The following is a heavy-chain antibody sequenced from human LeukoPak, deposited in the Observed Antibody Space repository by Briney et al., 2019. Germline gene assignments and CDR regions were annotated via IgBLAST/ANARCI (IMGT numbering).Heavy chain of an antibody. CDR3: ARHLPHTHRSFGDAFDI. D-gene: IGHD3-10*01. V-gene: IGHV4-59*08. CDR2: IYYSGGT. J-gene: IGHJ3*02. Sequence: SETLSLTCTVSGGSISSYYWSWIRQPPGKGLEWIGYIYYSGGTNYNPSLKSRVTISVDTSKNQFSLKLSSVTAADTAVYYCARHLPHTHRSFGDAFDIWGQGTMVTVSS. CDR1: GGSISSYY.